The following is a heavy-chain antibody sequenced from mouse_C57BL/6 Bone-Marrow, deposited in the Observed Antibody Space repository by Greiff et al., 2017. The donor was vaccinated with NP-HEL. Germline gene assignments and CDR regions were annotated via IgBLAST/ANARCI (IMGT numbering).Heavy chain of an antibody. J-gene: IGHJ4*01. V-gene: IGHV1-69*01. CDR3: ARSLYTPAMDY. CDR1: GYTFTSYW. CDR2: IDPSDSYP. Sequence: QVQLQQPGAELVMPGASVKLSCKASGYTFTSYWMHWVKQRPGQGLEWIGEIDPSDSYPNYNQKFKGKSTLTVDKSSSTAYMQLSSLTSKDSAVYYCARSLYTPAMDYWGQGTSVTVSS.